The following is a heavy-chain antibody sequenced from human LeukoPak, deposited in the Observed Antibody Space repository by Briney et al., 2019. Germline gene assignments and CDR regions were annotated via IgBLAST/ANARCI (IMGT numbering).Heavy chain of an antibody. V-gene: IGHV4-59*01. CDR3: ARAAGDPLDV. CDR1: GGSISSYY. CDR2: IYYSGST. Sequence: SETLSLTCTVSGGSISSYYWSWIRQPPGKGLEWIGYIYYSGSTNYNPSLKSRVTISVDTSKNQFSLKLSSVTAADTAVYYCARAAGDPLDVWGKGTTVTVSS. D-gene: IGHD7-27*01. J-gene: IGHJ6*04.